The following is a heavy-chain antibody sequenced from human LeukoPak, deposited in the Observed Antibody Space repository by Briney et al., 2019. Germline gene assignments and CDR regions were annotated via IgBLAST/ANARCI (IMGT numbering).Heavy chain of an antibody. D-gene: IGHD5-24*01. CDR3: AKVFRDGYNYPFDY. CDR2: ITNDGSST. Sequence: PGGSLRLSCAASGLTFSSHWMHWVRQAPGKGLVWVSRITNDGSSTTYADSVKGRFTISRDNSKNTLYLQMNSLRAEDTAVYYCAKVFRDGYNYPFDYWGQGTLVTVSS. J-gene: IGHJ4*02. CDR1: GLTFSSHW. V-gene: IGHV3-74*01.